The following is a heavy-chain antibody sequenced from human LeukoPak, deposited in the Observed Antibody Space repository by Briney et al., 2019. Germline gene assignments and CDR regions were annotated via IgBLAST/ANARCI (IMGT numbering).Heavy chain of an antibody. CDR1: GGSINSYY. Sequence: SETLSLTCAVSGGSINSYYWSWIRQPPGKGLEWIGYIYYSGTTNYNPSLNGRVTMSLDKSSNQLSLHLTSVTAADTATYFCSRESGPFCPFGYWGQGTLVIVSS. J-gene: IGHJ4*02. CDR2: IYYSGTT. V-gene: IGHV4-59*12. D-gene: IGHD1-26*01. CDR3: SRESGPFCPFGY.